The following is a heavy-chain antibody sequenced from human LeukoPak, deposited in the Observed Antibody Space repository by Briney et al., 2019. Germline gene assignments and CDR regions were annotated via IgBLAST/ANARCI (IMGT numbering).Heavy chain of an antibody. V-gene: IGHV4-34*01. D-gene: IGHD1-26*01. CDR2: INHSRST. Sequence: PSETLSLTCAVYGGSFSGYYWSWIRQPPGKGLEWIGEINHSRSTNYNPSLKSRVTISVDTSKNQFSLRLSSVTAADTAVYYCARLYSGSYTRLDPWGQGTLVTVSS. CDR3: ARLYSGSYTRLDP. J-gene: IGHJ5*02. CDR1: GGSFSGYY.